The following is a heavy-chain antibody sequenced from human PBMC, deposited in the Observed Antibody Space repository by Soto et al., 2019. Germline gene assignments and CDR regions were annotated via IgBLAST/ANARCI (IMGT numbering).Heavy chain of an antibody. CDR2: INPNSGGT. J-gene: IGHJ2*01. Sequence: VKLVQSGAEVKKPGASVKVSCKASGYTFTGYYMHWVRQAPGKGLEWMGCINPNSGGTNYAQKFKGWVTMTRDTSTSTAYMELCWVRSYDTTVYYCARESGDRSGWYNWYFDLWGRGTLVTVSS. V-gene: IGHV1-2*04. CDR3: ARESGDRSGWYNWYFDL. D-gene: IGHD6-19*01. CDR1: GYTFTGYY.